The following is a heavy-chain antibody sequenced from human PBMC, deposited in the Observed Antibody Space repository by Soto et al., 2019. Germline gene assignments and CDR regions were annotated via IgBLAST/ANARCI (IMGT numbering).Heavy chain of an antibody. CDR2: FSAGGRA. CDR3: AKDSMPQHYGYTHFDD. V-gene: IGHV3-23*01. Sequence: QLLESGGGLVQPGGSLRLSCEASGFSFSSYAMSWVRQAPGKGLEWVSTFSAGGRAYYADSVKGRFTIATDTAKNTLRLQVSSLRAEDTAVYYCAKDSMPQHYGYTHFDDWGQGTRVTVSS. D-gene: IGHD4-17*01. CDR1: GFSFSSYA. J-gene: IGHJ4*02.